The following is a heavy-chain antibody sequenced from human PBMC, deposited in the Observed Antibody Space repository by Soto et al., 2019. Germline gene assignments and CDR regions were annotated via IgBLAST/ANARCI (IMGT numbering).Heavy chain of an antibody. J-gene: IGHJ6*02. CDR3: ARGGGSSSWYSPSTLRSSPGAGYGMDV. CDR2: IYYSGST. D-gene: IGHD6-13*01. Sequence: PSETLSLTCTVSGGSISSYYWSWIRQPPGKGLEWIGYIYYSGSTNYNPSLKSRVTISVDTSKNQFSLKLSSVTAADTAVYYCARGGGSSSWYSPSTLRSSPGAGYGMDVWGQGTTVTVSS. CDR1: GGSISSYY. V-gene: IGHV4-59*01.